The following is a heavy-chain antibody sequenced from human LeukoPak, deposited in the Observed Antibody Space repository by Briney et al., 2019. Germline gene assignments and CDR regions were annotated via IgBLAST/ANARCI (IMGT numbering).Heavy chain of an antibody. V-gene: IGHV4-4*08. D-gene: IGHD5-18*01. CDR1: GGSVSSYY. CDR2: IYNTGGT. Sequence: PSETLSLTCSVSGGSVSSYYWSWLRQSPGKGLEWIGFIYNTGGTYYNPSLNSRVTISLDTSKSQFSLILTSVTAADTAMYYCARDVGGQGRAYSYGYDSWGQGTLVTVSS. CDR3: ARDVGGQGRAYSYGYDS. J-gene: IGHJ4*02.